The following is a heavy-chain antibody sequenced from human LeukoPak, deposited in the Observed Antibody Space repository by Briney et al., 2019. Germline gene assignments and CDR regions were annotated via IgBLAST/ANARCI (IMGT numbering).Heavy chain of an antibody. V-gene: IGHV4-31*03. CDR3: ARDHSYYFGSQTSTLDV. CDR2: IYYTGSV. J-gene: IGHJ6*02. Sequence: SQTLSLTCTITGASIGTGGFYWTWIRLPPGEGLEWIGYIYYTGSVDYNASLKSRLTISLDTSKNQFSLKLNSVTAADTAVYYCARDHSYYFGSQTSTLDVWGQGTAVTVSS. CDR1: GASIGTGGFY. D-gene: IGHD3-10*01.